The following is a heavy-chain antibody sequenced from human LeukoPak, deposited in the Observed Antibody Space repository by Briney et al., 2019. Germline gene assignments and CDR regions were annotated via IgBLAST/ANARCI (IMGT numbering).Heavy chain of an antibody. CDR2: IIPTLGIA. Sequence: SVKVSCKASGGTFSSYAISWVRQAPGQGLEWMGRIIPTLGIANYAQKFQGRVTITADKSTSTAYMELSSLRSEDTAVYYCARGLGYCSSTSCHYYYGMDVWGQGTTVTVSS. V-gene: IGHV1-69*04. J-gene: IGHJ6*02. D-gene: IGHD2-2*01. CDR3: ARGLGYCSSTSCHYYYGMDV. CDR1: GGTFSSYA.